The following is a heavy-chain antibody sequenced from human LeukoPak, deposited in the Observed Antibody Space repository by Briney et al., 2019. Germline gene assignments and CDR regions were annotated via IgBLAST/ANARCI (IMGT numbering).Heavy chain of an antibody. Sequence: NAGESLRLSCAASGFSFSSYTMHWVRQAPGKGLEWVSSISSSSSYIYYADSVKGRFAISRDNARDSLFLQMNSLRAEDTAVYYCARLMTTVTTGTYYYYYAMDVWGQGTLVTVSS. D-gene: IGHD4-17*01. CDR2: ISSSSSYI. CDR1: GFSFSSYT. V-gene: IGHV3-21*01. J-gene: IGHJ6*02. CDR3: ARLMTTVTTGTYYYYYAMDV.